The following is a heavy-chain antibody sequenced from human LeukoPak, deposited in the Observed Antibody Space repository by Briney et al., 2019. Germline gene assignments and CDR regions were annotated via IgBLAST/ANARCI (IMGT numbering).Heavy chain of an antibody. J-gene: IGHJ4*02. Sequence: PGGSLRLSCTTSGFTFGDYAISWVRQAPGKGLEWVSFIRRKAHGGTTEYAASVKGRFSSSRDDSKSIAYLQMNSLKTEDTAVYFCTRVTYYYDNSGYFHFDSWGQGSLVTVSS. CDR3: TRVTYYYDNSGYFHFDS. D-gene: IGHD3-22*01. CDR1: GFTFGDYA. V-gene: IGHV3-49*04. CDR2: IRRKAHGGTT.